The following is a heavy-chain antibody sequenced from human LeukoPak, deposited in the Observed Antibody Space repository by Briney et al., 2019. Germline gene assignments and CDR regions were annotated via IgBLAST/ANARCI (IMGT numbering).Heavy chain of an antibody. V-gene: IGHV4-4*07. CDR3: ASLRERSYYARGFDY. CDR1: GGSISSYY. CDR2: IYTSGST. J-gene: IGHJ4*02. D-gene: IGHD1-26*01. Sequence: SETLSLTCTVSGGSISSYYWSRIRQPAGKGLEWIGRIYTSGSTNYNPSLKSRVTMSVDTSKNQFSLKLSSVTAADTAVYYCASLRERSYYARGFDYWGQGTLVTVSS.